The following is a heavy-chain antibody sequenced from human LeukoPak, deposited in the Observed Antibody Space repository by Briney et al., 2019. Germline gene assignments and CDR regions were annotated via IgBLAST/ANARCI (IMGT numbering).Heavy chain of an antibody. J-gene: IGHJ4*02. V-gene: IGHV4-30-4*01. CDR3: ARVTGGSGSYYSPLHYYFDY. Sequence: PSQTLSLTCTVSGGSISSGDYYWRWIRQPPGKGLEWIGYIYYSGSTYYNPSLKSRVTISVDTSKNQFSLKLSSVTAADTAVYYCARVTGGSGSYYSPLHYYFDYWGQGTLVTVSS. CDR1: GGSISSGDYY. CDR2: IYYSGST. D-gene: IGHD3-10*01.